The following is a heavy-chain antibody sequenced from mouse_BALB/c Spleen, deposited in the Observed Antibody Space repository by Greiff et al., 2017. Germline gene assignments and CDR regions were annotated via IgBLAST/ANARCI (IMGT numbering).Heavy chain of an antibody. CDR3: GGYYYGSSLDY. Sequence: EVQVVESGAELVKPGASVKLSCTASGFNIKDTYMHWVKQRPEQGLEWIGRIDPANGNTKYDPKFQGKATITADTSSNTAYLQLSSLTSEDTAVYYCGGYYYGSSLDYWGQGTTLTVSS. CDR2: IDPANGNT. V-gene: IGHV14-3*02. D-gene: IGHD1-1*01. J-gene: IGHJ2*01. CDR1: GFNIKDTY.